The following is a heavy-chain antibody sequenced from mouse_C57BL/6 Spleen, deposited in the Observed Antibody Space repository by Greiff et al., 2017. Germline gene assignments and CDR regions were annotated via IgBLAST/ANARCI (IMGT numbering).Heavy chain of an antibody. CDR2: IYPGDGDT. V-gene: IGHV1-82*01. CDR3: ANGYEAWFAY. D-gene: IGHD2-2*01. J-gene: IGHJ3*01. CDR1: GYAFSSSW. Sequence: VQLQQSGPELVKPGASVKISCKASGYAFSSSWMNWVKQRPGKGLEWIGRIYPGDGDTNYNGKFKGKATLTADKSSSTAYMQLSSLTSEDSAVYFCANGYEAWFAYWGQGTLVTVSA.